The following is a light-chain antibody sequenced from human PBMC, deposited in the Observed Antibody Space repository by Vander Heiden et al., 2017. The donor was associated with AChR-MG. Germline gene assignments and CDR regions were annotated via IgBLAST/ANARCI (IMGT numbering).Light chain of an antibody. Sequence: IQMTQSPSSVSASVGDRVTITCRASQGIRNSLAWYQQKPGKAPKFLISAASNLQSGVPSRFSGGGSGTDFTLTISSLQPEDFATYYCQQGNNFPWTFGQGTKVEIK. V-gene: IGKV1-12*01. CDR2: AAS. CDR3: QQGNNFPWT. J-gene: IGKJ1*01. CDR1: QGIRNS.